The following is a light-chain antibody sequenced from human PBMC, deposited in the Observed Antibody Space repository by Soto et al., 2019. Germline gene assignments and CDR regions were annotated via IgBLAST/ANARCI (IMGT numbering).Light chain of an antibody. J-gene: IGKJ2*01. CDR1: QSISKW. CDR2: DVS. Sequence: DIQMTQSPSTLSASVGDRVTITCRASQSISKWLAWYQQKPGKAPKLLSYDVSSLESGVSSRFSGSGSGTEFTLTIITLKTDDFASYYCEQYECYSYTFGQGTKLDIK. CDR3: EQYECYSYT. V-gene: IGKV1-5*01.